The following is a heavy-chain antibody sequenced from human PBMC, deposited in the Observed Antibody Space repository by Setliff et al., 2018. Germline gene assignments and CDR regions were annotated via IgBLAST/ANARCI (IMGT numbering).Heavy chain of an antibody. CDR3: AREWGSSSWSSPRYYYYGMDV. CDR1: GGSISSYY. J-gene: IGHJ6*02. V-gene: IGHV4-59*01. CDR2: IYYSGST. D-gene: IGHD6-13*01. Sequence: PSETLSLTCTVSGGSISSYYWSWIRQPPGKGLEWIAYIYYSGSTNYNPSLKSRVTISVDTSKNQFSPKLSSVTAADTAVYYCAREWGSSSWSSPRYYYYGMDVWGQGTTVTVSS.